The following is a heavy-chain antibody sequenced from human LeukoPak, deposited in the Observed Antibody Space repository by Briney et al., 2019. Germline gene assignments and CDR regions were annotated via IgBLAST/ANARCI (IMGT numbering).Heavy chain of an antibody. CDR2: IYPGDSET. D-gene: IGHD5-18*01. CDR1: GYSFTGYW. CDR3: ARSRGGYSYGGFDP. Sequence: GESLKISCKGSGYSFTGYWIAWVRQMPGKGLEWMGIIYPGDSETRYSPSFRGQVTISADKSIRTAYLQWSSLKASDTAMYYCARSRGGYSYGGFDPWGQGTLVTVSS. V-gene: IGHV5-51*01. J-gene: IGHJ5*02.